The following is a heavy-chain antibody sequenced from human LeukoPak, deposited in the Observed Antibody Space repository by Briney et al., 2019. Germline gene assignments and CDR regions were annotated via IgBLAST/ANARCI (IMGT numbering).Heavy chain of an antibody. CDR2: ISGSGGGT. J-gene: IGHJ4*02. V-gene: IGHV3-23*01. CDR1: GISLSNFG. Sequence: GGSLRLSCAVSGISLSNFGMSWVRQAPGKGLEWVAGISGSGGGTNYADSVKGRFTISRDNPKNTLYLQMNRLRAEDTAVYFCAKRGVVIRVILVGFHKEAYYFDSWGQGALVTVSS. CDR3: AKRGVVIRVILVGFHKEAYYFDS. D-gene: IGHD3-22*01.